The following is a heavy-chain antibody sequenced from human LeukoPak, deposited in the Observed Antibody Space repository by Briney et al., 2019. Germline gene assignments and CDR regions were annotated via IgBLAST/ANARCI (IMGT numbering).Heavy chain of an antibody. CDR3: ARTVVTPSNRFDY. Sequence: SGPALLKPTPTLTLTCTFSGFSLRTSGMCVSWIRQPPGKALEWLARIDWDDDKYYSTSLKTRLTISKDTSKNQVVLTMPNMDPVDTATYYCARTVVTPSNRFDYWGQGTLVTVSS. J-gene: IGHJ4*02. CDR1: GFSLRTSGMC. V-gene: IGHV2-70*11. D-gene: IGHD4-23*01. CDR2: IDWDDDK.